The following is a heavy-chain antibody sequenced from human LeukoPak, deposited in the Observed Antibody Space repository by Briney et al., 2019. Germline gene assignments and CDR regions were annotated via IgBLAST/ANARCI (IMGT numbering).Heavy chain of an antibody. J-gene: IGHJ4*02. Sequence: PGGSLRLSCAASGFTFSSYWMSWVRQAPGKGLEWVANIKQDGSEKYYVDSVKGRFTISRDNAKNSLYLQMNSLRAEDTAVYYCARDRSSYGYKYFDYWGQGTLVTVSS. V-gene: IGHV3-7*05. CDR3: ARDRSSYGYKYFDY. CDR2: IKQDGSEK. D-gene: IGHD5-18*01. CDR1: GFTFSSYW.